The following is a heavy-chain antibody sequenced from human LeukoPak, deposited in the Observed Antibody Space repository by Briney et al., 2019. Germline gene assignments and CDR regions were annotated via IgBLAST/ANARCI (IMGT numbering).Heavy chain of an antibody. CDR2: INPNSGGT. J-gene: IGHJ4*02. D-gene: IGHD3-10*01. CDR1: GYTFTGYY. V-gene: IGHV1-2*02. CDR3: ARDVFGLDY. Sequence: ASVKVSCKASGYTFTGYYMHWVRQAPGQGLEWMGWINPNSGGTNYAQKFQGRATMTRDTSISTAYMQLRSLRSDDTALYYCARDVFGLDYWGQGTLVTVSS.